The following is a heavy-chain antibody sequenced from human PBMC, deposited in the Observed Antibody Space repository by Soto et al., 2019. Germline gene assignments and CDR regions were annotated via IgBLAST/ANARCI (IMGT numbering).Heavy chain of an antibody. J-gene: IGHJ3*02. D-gene: IGHD5-18*01. CDR2: ISSNGGST. V-gene: IGHV3-64D*06. Sequence: GGSLRLSCSASGFTFSSYAMHWVRQAPGKGLEYVSAISSNGGSTYYAGSVKGRFTISRDNSKNTLYLQMSSLRAEDTAVYYCVKVENRWIQLWLTRGDAFDIWGQGTMVTVSS. CDR1: GFTFSSYA. CDR3: VKVENRWIQLWLTRGDAFDI.